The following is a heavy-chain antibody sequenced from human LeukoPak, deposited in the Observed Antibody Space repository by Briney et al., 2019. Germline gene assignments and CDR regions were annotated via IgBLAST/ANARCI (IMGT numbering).Heavy chain of an antibody. CDR3: ASGYDSSGYHDY. CDR2: IIPIFGTA. CDR1: GGTFSSYA. V-gene: IGHV1-69*05. Sequence: SVKVSCKASGGTFSSYAISWVRQAPGQGLEWMGRIIPIFGTANYAQKFQGRVTITTDESTSTAYMELSSLRSEDTAVYYCASGYDSSGYHDYWGQGTLVTVSS. J-gene: IGHJ4*02. D-gene: IGHD3-22*01.